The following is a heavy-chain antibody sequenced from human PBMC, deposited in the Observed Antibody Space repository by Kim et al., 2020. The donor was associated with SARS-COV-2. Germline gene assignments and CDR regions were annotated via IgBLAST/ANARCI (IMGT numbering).Heavy chain of an antibody. V-gene: IGHV1-69*13. Sequence: SVKVSCKASGGTFSSYAISWVRQAPGQGLEWMGGIIPIFGTANYAQKFQGRVTITADESTSTAYMELSSLRSEDTAVYYCARGRYSSTIYDYYGMDVWGQGTTVTVSS. CDR2: IIPIFGTA. CDR3: ARGRYSSTIYDYYGMDV. D-gene: IGHD6-13*01. CDR1: GGTFSSYA. J-gene: IGHJ6*02.